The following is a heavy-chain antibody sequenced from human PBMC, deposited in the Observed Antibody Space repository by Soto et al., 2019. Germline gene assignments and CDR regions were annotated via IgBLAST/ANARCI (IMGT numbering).Heavy chain of an antibody. CDR2: IYYSGST. V-gene: IGHV4-30-4*01. CDR1: GGSISGGDYY. CDR3: ARAQWFGELVYFDY. Sequence: NPSETLSLTCTVSGGSISGGDYYWSWIRQPPGKGLEWIGYIYYSGSTYYNPSLKSRVTISVDTSKNQFSLKLSSVTDADTAVYYCARAQWFGELVYFDYWGQGTLVTVSS. J-gene: IGHJ4*02. D-gene: IGHD3-10*01.